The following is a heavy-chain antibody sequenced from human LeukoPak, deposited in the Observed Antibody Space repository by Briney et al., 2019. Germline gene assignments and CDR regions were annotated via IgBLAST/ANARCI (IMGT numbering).Heavy chain of an antibody. CDR2: IYYSGST. V-gene: IGHV4-59*01. CDR1: GGSFSGYY. CDR3: ARVGDYDSSGAFDY. D-gene: IGHD3-22*01. J-gene: IGHJ4*02. Sequence: SETLSLTCAVYGGSFSGYYWSWIRQPPGKGLEWIGYIYYSGSTNYNPSLKSRVTISVDTSKNQFSLKLSSVTAADTAVYYCARVGDYDSSGAFDYWGQGTLVTVSS.